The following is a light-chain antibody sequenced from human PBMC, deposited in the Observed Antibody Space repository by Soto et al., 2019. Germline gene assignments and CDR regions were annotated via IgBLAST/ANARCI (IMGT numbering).Light chain of an antibody. J-gene: IGLJ2*01. V-gene: IGLV2-14*01. CDR2: EVN. Sequence: QSALTQPASVSGSPGQSITISCTGTSSDIGDYNYVSWYQQHPDKAPKLIIYEVNSRPSGVSNRFSGSKSGNTASLTISGLQAEDEADYYCTSFTNNNTPHVIFGGGTKLTVL. CDR3: TSFTNNNTPHVI. CDR1: SSDIGDYNY.